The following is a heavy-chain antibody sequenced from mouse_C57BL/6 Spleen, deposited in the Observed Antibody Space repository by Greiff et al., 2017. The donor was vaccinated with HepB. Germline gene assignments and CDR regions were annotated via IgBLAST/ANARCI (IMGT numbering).Heavy chain of an antibody. CDR3: ARHELGGYAMDY. CDR2: INSDGGST. D-gene: IGHD4-1*01. CDR1: EYEFPSHD. J-gene: IGHJ4*01. Sequence: EVKLEESGGGLVQPGESLKLSCESNEYEFPSHDMSWVRKTPEKRLELVAAINSDGGSTYYPDTMERRFIISRDNTKKTLYLQMRSLRSEDTALYYCARHELGGYAMDYWGQGTSVTVSS. V-gene: IGHV5-2*03.